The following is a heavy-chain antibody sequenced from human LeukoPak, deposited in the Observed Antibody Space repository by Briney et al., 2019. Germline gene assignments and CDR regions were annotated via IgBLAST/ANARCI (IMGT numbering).Heavy chain of an antibody. CDR2: IYHSGST. D-gene: IGHD5-12*01. CDR1: GYSISSGYY. V-gene: IGHV4-38-2*01. J-gene: IGHJ4*02. Sequence: SETLSLTCAVSGYSISSGYYWGLIRQPPGKGLEWIGSIYHSGSTYYNPSLKSRVTISVDTSKNQFSLKLSSVTAADTAVYYCARAGYSGYDTPLEYDYWGQGTLVTVSS. CDR3: ARAGYSGYDTPLEYDY.